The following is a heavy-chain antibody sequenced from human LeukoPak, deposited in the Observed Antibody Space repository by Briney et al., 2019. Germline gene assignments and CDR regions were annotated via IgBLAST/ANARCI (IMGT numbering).Heavy chain of an antibody. Sequence: SETLSLTCTVSGGSISSYYWSWIRQLPGKGLEWIGYIYYSGSTNYNPSLKSRVTISVDTSKNQFSLKLSSVTAADTAVYYCASEAGYSSSWYSHWGQGTLVTVSS. V-gene: IGHV4-59*01. CDR1: GGSISSYY. CDR2: IYYSGST. D-gene: IGHD6-13*01. CDR3: ASEAGYSSSWYSH. J-gene: IGHJ4*02.